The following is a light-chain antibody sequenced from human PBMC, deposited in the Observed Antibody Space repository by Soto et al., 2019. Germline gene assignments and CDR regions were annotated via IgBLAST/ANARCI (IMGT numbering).Light chain of an antibody. J-gene: IGLJ1*01. CDR2: EVS. CDR1: SSDVGSYNR. V-gene: IGLV2-18*01. Sequence: QSVLTQPPSVSGSPGQSVTISCTGTSSDVGSYNRVSWYQQPPGTAPKLMIYEVSNRPSGVPDRFSGSKSGNTASLTISGLQAEDEADYYCSLYTSSSTPSYVFGTGTKLTVL. CDR3: SLYTSSSTPSYV.